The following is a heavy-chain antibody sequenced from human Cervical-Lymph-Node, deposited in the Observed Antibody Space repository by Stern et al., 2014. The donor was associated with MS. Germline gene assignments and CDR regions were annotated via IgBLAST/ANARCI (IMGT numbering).Heavy chain of an antibody. J-gene: IGHJ4*02. Sequence: EVQLVESGGGLVQPGRSLRLSCAASGFTFDDYAMHWVRQAPGKGLEWDSGISWNSGSIGYADSVKGRFTISRDNAKNSLYLQMNSLRAEDTALYYCAKSFSSSWYVAYYFDYWGQGILVTVSS. CDR2: ISWNSGSI. D-gene: IGHD6-13*01. V-gene: IGHV3-9*01. CDR3: AKSFSSSWYVAYYFDY. CDR1: GFTFDDYA.